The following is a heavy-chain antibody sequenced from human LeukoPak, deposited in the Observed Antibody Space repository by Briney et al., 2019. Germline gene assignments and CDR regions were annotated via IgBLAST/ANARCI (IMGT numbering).Heavy chain of an antibody. CDR2: ISGTGGST. CDR1: GFTFSNYA. Sequence: GGSLRLSCAASGFTFSNYAMSWVRQAPGKGLEWVAGISGTGGSTHYADSVKGRFTISRDNSKDTVYLQMRNLGVEHTAVYYCAKVVAGNIDYYFDYWGQGILVAVSS. V-gene: IGHV3-23*01. CDR3: AKVVAGNIDYYFDY. D-gene: IGHD2/OR15-2a*01. J-gene: IGHJ4*02.